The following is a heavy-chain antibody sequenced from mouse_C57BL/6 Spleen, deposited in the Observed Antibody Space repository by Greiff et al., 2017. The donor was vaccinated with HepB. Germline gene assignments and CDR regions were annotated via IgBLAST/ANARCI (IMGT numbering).Heavy chain of an antibody. J-gene: IGHJ4*01. Sequence: QVHVKQSGPELVKPGASVKLSCKASGYTFTSYDINWVKQRPGQGLEWIGWIYPRDGSTKYNEKFKGKATLTVDTSSSTAYMELHSLTSEDSAVYFCASYGSYAMDDWGQGTSVTVSS. V-gene: IGHV1-85*01. D-gene: IGHD1-1*01. CDR2: IYPRDGST. CDR1: GYTFTSYD. CDR3: ASYGSYAMDD.